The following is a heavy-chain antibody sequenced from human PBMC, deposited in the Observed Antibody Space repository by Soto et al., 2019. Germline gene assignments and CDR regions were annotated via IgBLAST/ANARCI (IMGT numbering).Heavy chain of an antibody. CDR3: ARRDGYSSGWYYAFDI. CDR2: IYPGDSDT. Sequence: PGESLKISCKGSGYSFTSYWIGWVRQMPGKGLEWMGIIYPGDSDTRYSPSFQGQVTISADKSISTAYLQWSSLKASDTAMYYCARRDGYSSGWYYAFDIWGQGTMVTVSS. J-gene: IGHJ3*02. V-gene: IGHV5-51*01. D-gene: IGHD6-19*01. CDR1: GYSFTSYW.